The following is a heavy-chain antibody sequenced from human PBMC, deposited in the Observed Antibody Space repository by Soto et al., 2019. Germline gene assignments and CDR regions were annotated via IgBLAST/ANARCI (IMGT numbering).Heavy chain of an antibody. CDR2: ISYDGSNK. J-gene: IGHJ5*02. V-gene: IGHV3-30*18. CDR1: GFTFSSYG. Sequence: GGSLRLSXAASGFTFSSYGMHWVRQAPGKGLEWVAVISYDGSNKYYADSVKGRFTISRDNSKNTLYLQMNSLRAEDTAVYYCAKDVAPMVGANWFDPWGQGTLVTVSS. CDR3: AKDVAPMVGANWFDP. D-gene: IGHD1-26*01.